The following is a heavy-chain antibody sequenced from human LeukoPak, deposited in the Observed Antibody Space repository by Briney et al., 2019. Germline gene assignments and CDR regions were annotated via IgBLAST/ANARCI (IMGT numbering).Heavy chain of an antibody. CDR1: AFSFSTYW. Sequence: GGSLRLSCAASAFSFSTYWMNWVRQAPGKGLEWVANIKKDGSEKNYVDSVEGRFTISRDNAKNSLYLQMNSLRAEDTAVYYCARTVYRGYSYGPIDYWGQGTLVTVSS. CDR2: IKKDGSEK. J-gene: IGHJ4*02. V-gene: IGHV3-7*01. CDR3: ARTVYRGYSYGPIDY. D-gene: IGHD5-18*01.